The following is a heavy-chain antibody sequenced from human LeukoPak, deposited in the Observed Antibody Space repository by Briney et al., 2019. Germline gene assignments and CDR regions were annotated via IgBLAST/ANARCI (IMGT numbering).Heavy chain of an antibody. CDR1: GFTFSSYG. CDR2: IWYDGSNK. J-gene: IGHJ5*02. Sequence: GGSLRLSCAASGFTFSSYGMHWVRQAPGKGLEWVAVIWYDGSNKYYADSVKGRFTISRDNAKNSLYLQMNSLRAEDTAVYYCARDANIAAAGIPWGQGTLVTVSS. D-gene: IGHD6-13*01. V-gene: IGHV3-33*01. CDR3: ARDANIAAAGIP.